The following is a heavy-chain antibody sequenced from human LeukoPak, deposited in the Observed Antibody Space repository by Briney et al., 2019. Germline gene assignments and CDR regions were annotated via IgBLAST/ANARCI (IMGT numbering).Heavy chain of an antibody. Sequence: SVKVSCKSSGGTFSSYAISWVRQAPGQGLDWMGRIIPILGIANYAQKFQGRVTITADKSTSTAYMELSSLRSEDTAVYYCASGGDSSGFAVNYWGQGTLVTVSS. CDR2: IIPILGIA. CDR3: ASGGDSSGFAVNY. V-gene: IGHV1-69*04. D-gene: IGHD3-22*01. J-gene: IGHJ4*02. CDR1: GGTFSSYA.